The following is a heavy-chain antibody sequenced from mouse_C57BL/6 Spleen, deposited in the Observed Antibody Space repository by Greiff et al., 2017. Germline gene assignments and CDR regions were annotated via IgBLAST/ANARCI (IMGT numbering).Heavy chain of an antibody. V-gene: IGHV1-76*01. J-gene: IGHJ2*01. CDR1: GYTFTDYY. CDR2: IYPGSGNT. D-gene: IGHD5-1*01. Sequence: QAQLKESGAELVRPGASVKLSCKASGYTFTDYYINWVKQRPGQGLEWIARIYPGSGNTYYNEKFKGKATLTAEKSSSTAYMQLSSLTSEDSAVYFCARETYDYFDYWGQGTTLTVSS. CDR3: ARETYDYFDY.